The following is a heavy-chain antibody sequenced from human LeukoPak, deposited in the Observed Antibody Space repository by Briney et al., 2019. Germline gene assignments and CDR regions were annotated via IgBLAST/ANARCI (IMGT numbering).Heavy chain of an antibody. V-gene: IGHV6-1*01. J-gene: IGHJ6*02. Sequence: SQTLSLTCAISGDGVSSNNAAWNWIRQSPSRGLEWLGRTYYRSHWVYDYAGSVKGRITVNPDTSKNQFSLQLKSVIPEDTAVYYCARGPLTIEYNAMDVWGQGTTVTVSS. CDR1: GDGVSSNNAA. D-gene: IGHD3-10*01. CDR3: ARGPLTIEYNAMDV. CDR2: TYYRSHWVY.